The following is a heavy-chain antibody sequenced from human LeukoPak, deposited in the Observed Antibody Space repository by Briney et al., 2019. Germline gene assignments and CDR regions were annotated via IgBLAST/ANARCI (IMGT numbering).Heavy chain of an antibody. CDR3: ARGGNYYGSGSYYPRFYYYYGMDV. V-gene: IGHV4-34*01. Sequence: SETLSLTCAVYGGSFSGYYWSWIRQPPGKGLEWIGEINHSGSTNYNPSLKSRVTISVDTSKNQFSLKLSSVTAANTAVYYCARGGNYYGSGSYYPRFYYYYGMDVWGQGTTVTVSS. CDR2: INHSGST. J-gene: IGHJ6*02. CDR1: GGSFSGYY. D-gene: IGHD3-10*01.